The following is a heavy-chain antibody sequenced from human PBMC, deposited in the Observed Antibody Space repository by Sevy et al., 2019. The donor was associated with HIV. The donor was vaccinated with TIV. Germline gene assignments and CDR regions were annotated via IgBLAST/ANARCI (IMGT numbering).Heavy chain of an antibody. J-gene: IGHJ4*02. CDR1: GFTVSSNY. CDR3: ARGGSGLTLYFDY. V-gene: IGHV3-53*01. Sequence: GGSLRLSCAASGFTVSSNYMSWVRQAPGKGLEWVSVIYSGGSTYYADSVKGRFTISRDNSKNTLYLQMNSLRAEDTAVYYCARGGSGLTLYFDYWGQGTLVTVSS. D-gene: IGHD3-22*01. CDR2: IYSGGST.